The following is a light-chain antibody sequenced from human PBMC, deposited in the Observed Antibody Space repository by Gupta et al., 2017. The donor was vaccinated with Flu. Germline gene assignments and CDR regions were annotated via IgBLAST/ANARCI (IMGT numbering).Light chain of an antibody. V-gene: IGLV1-40*01. Sequence: QYLLQTRPSVSLAPGPPITISCTGNSSKIEADYYVNWYHQVPGTAPKLLVYGNTNPPSGVPDRFSGSKSGMSASLAITGLQAEDEADYYCQSYDSSLSGHVFGTGTKVTVL. CDR3: QSYDSSLSGHV. J-gene: IGLJ1*01. CDR2: GNT. CDR1: SSKIEADYY.